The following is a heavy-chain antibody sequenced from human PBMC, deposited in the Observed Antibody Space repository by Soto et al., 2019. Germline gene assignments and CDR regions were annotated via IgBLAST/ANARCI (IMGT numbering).Heavy chain of an antibody. Sequence: TLSLTCTVSGGSISSGGYYWSWIRQHPGKGLEWIGYIYYSGSTYYNPSLKSRVTISVDTSKNQFSLKLSSVTAADTAVYYCARDAGFGELAFDYWGQGTLVTVSS. CDR2: IYYSGST. D-gene: IGHD3-10*01. CDR3: ARDAGFGELAFDY. CDR1: GGSISSGGYY. J-gene: IGHJ4*02. V-gene: IGHV4-31*03.